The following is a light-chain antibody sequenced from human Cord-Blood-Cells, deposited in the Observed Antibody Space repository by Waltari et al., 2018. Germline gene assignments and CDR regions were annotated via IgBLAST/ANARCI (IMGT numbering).Light chain of an antibody. Sequence: QSALTQPASVSGSPGQSITISCTGTSSDVGGYNYVFWYQQHPAKAPKLMIYDVSKRPSGVSNRFSGSKSGNTASLTISGLQAEDEADYYCSSYTSSSTWVFGGGTKLTVL. CDR3: SSYTSSSTWV. J-gene: IGLJ3*02. V-gene: IGLV2-14*01. CDR2: DVS. CDR1: SSDVGGYNY.